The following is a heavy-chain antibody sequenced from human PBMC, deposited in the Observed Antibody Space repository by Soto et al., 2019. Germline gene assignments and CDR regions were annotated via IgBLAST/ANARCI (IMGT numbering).Heavy chain of an antibody. CDR2: IIPIFGTA. J-gene: IGHJ6*02. CDR3: ARDLNPATYYDFWSGYYNNYYYGMDV. V-gene: IGHV1-69*13. CDR1: GGTFSSYS. D-gene: IGHD3-3*01. Sequence: SVKVCCKASGGTFSSYSISWVRQAPGQGLEWMGGIIPIFGTANYAQKFQGRVTITADESTSTAYMELSSLRSEDTAVYYCARDLNPATYYDFWSGYYNNYYYGMDVWGQGTTVTVSS.